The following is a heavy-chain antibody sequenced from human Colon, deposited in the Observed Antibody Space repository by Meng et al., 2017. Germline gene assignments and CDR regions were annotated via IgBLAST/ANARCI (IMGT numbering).Heavy chain of an antibody. V-gene: IGHV3-74*01. D-gene: IGHD3-3*01. Sequence: GESLKISCEGSGFTFSTYWMHWVRQALGKGLVWVSLISPDGSATSYADSVKGRFTISRDNVKNTVYLQMNSLTAEDTAVYFCASFQYTMEDYWGQGTLVTVSS. CDR1: GFTFSTYW. CDR2: ISPDGSAT. J-gene: IGHJ4*02. CDR3: ASFQYTMEDY.